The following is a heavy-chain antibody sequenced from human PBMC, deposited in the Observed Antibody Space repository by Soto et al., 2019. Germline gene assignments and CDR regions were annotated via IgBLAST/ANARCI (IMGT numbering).Heavy chain of an antibody. CDR2: IYYSGST. J-gene: IGHJ4*02. Sequence: SETLSLTCTVSGGSISSGDYYWSWIRQPPGKGLEWIAYIYYSGSTYYNPSLKSRVTISVDTSKNQFSLKLSSVTAADTAVYYCARIEWSTGFDYWGQGTLVTVSS. CDR3: ARIEWSTGFDY. D-gene: IGHD3-3*01. V-gene: IGHV4-30-4*01. CDR1: GGSISSGDYY.